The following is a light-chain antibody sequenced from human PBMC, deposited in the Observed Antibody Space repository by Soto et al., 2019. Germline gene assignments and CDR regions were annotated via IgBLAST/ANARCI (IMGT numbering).Light chain of an antibody. CDR3: QSYDSSLSGSPVV. J-gene: IGLJ2*01. CDR1: SSNIGAGYD. Sequence: QPVLTQPPSVSRAPGQRVTISCTGSSSNIGAGYDVHWYQQLPGTAPKLLIYGNSNRPSGVPDRFSGSKSGTSASLAITGLQAEDEADYYCQSYDSSLSGSPVVFGGGTKLTVL. V-gene: IGLV1-40*01. CDR2: GNS.